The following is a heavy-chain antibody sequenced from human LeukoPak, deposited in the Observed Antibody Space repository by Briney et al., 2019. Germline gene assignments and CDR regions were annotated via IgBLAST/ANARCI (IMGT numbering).Heavy chain of an antibody. Sequence: SETLSLTCAVYGGSFSGYYWSWIRQPPGKGLEWIGEINHSGSTNYNPSLKSRVTISVDTSKNQFSLKLSSVTAADTAVYYCARGAGPGGADSSSWSNWFDPWGQGTLVTVSS. CDR2: INHSGST. CDR1: GGSFSGYY. V-gene: IGHV4-34*01. J-gene: IGHJ5*02. D-gene: IGHD6-13*01. CDR3: ARGAGPGGADSSSWSNWFDP.